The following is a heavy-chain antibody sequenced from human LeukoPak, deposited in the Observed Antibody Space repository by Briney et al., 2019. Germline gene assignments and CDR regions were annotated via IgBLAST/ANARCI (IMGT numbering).Heavy chain of an antibody. CDR3: ARQNARNWFDP. Sequence: PGGSLRLSCAACGFAFRPYWMTWVRQAPGKGLEWVASINQDGSGKYYVDSVKGRFTISRDNTKNSLYLQMNTLRAEDTAVYYYARQNARNWFDPWGQGTLVTVSS. V-gene: IGHV3-7*01. CDR1: GFAFRPYW. J-gene: IGHJ5*02. D-gene: IGHD2-2*01. CDR2: INQDGSGK.